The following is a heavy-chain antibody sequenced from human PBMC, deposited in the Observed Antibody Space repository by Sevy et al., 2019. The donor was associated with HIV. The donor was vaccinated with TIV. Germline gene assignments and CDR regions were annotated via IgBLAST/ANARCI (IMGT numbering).Heavy chain of an antibody. CDR3: AKAKTVAAGFDY. D-gene: IGHD2-15*01. Sequence: GGSLRLSCAASGFTFRSYVMSWVRQAPGKGLEWVSGIGGSGGSTYYADSVKGRFTISRDNSKNTLYLQMNSLRAEDTAVYYCAKAKTVAAGFDYWGQGTLVTVSS. J-gene: IGHJ4*02. CDR1: GFTFRSYV. CDR2: IGGSGGST. V-gene: IGHV3-23*01.